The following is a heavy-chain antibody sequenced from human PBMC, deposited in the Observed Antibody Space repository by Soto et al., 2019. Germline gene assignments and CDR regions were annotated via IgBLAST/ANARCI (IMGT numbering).Heavy chain of an antibody. CDR1: GYTFTSYA. J-gene: IGHJ5*02. CDR3: ARSNYDFWSGPKNWFDP. Sequence: ASVKVSCKASGYTFTSYAMHWVRQAPGQRLEWMGWINAGNGNTKYSQKFQGRVTMTRNTSISTAYMELSSLRSEDTAVYYCARSNYDFWSGPKNWFDPWGQGTLVTVSS. CDR2: INAGNGNT. D-gene: IGHD3-3*01. V-gene: IGHV1-3*01.